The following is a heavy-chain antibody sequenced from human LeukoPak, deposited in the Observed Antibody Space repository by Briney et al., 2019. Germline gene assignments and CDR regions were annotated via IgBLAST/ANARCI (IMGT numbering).Heavy chain of an antibody. CDR2: ISGSGGST. J-gene: IGHJ4*02. D-gene: IGHD3-3*01. CDR3: AKGSGSITIFGVVIHFDY. V-gene: IGHV3-23*01. Sequence: GGSLRLSCAASGFTFSSYAMSWVRQAPGEGLEWVSAISGSGGSTYYADSVKGRFTISRDNSKNTLYLQMNSLRAEDTAVYYCAKGSGSITIFGVVIHFDYWGQGTLVTVSS. CDR1: GFTFSSYA.